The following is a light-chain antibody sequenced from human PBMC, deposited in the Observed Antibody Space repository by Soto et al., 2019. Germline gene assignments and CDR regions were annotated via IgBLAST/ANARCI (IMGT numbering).Light chain of an antibody. V-gene: IGKV3-20*01. J-gene: IGKJ4*01. Sequence: GERVGVSWRASQSVSSSFLAWYQQKPGQAPRLLIYGASSRATGIPDRFSGSGSGTDFTLTINRLAPEAFAAYYCQQYASSPELPFSGGTKLDIK. CDR2: GAS. CDR1: QSVSSSF. CDR3: QQYASSPELP.